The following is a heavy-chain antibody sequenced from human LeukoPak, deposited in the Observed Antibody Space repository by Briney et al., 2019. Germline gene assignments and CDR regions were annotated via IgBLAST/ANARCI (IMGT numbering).Heavy chain of an antibody. CDR3: ARRGGLNRGYWYFDL. V-gene: IGHV4-59*01. Sequence: SETLSLTCTVSGDPIRSSYWSWIRQPPGKGLEWIGYIYYTGTTTYNPSLKSRVTISVDTSKNQFSLNLSSVTAADTTVYYCARRGGLNRGYWYFDLWGRGTLVTVSS. CDR1: GDPIRSSY. CDR2: IYYTGTT. J-gene: IGHJ2*01. D-gene: IGHD3-16*01.